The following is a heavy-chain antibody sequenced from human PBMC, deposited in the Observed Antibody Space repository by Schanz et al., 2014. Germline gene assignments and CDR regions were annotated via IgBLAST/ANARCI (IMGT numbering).Heavy chain of an antibody. Sequence: AMHWVRQAPGKGLEWVSGISWNGAGIGYADSVKGRFTISRDNAKNSLYLQMNSLRAEDTAVYYCVREDIVVVPAATVWFDPWGQGTLVTVSS. CDR2: ISWNGAGI. D-gene: IGHD2-2*01. CDR3: VREDIVVVPAATVWFDP. V-gene: IGHV3-9*01. CDR1: A. J-gene: IGHJ5*02.